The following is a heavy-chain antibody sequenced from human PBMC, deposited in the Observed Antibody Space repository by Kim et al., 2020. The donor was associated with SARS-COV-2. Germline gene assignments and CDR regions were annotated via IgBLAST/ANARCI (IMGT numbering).Heavy chain of an antibody. CDR1: GFTFSSSW. CDR3: ARDQGGNLDS. D-gene: IGHD1-26*01. V-gene: IGHV3-7*01. J-gene: IGHJ4*02. Sequence: GGSLRLSCAASGFTFSSSWMAWVRQAPGKGPEWVANIKQDGSTKNYVGSVKGRFTISRDNAKNSLYLQMNSLRAEDTAVYYCARDQGGNLDSWGQGTLVT. CDR2: IKQDGSTK.